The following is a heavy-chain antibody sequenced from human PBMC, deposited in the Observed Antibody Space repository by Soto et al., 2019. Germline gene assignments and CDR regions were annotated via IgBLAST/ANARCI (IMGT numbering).Heavy chain of an antibody. CDR3: ARGVSVTLAVQGGAPDKNYFDS. CDR1: GGSFSGFY. D-gene: IGHD1-26*01. CDR2: IDHSGIT. V-gene: IGHV4-34*04. Sequence: SETLSLTCAVSGGSFSGFYWSWIRQSSGKGLEWIGEIDHSGITNHNTALKSRATMSVDTSKSQFSLKLRSVTAADTAVYYCARGVSVTLAVQGGAPDKNYFDSWSQGTLVTVSS. J-gene: IGHJ4*02.